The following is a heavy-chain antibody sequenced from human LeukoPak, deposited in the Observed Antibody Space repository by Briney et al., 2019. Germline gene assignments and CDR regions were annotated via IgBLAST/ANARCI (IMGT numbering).Heavy chain of an antibody. CDR3: AREWVTVFGGFDY. V-gene: IGHV3-30*03. J-gene: IGHJ4*02. CDR1: GFTFSIYG. CDR2: ISYDGNNK. D-gene: IGHD3-3*01. Sequence: PGGSLRLSCAASGFTFSIYGMHWVRQAPGKGLEWVAVISYDGNNKYFADSVKGRFTISRDNSKNTLYLQMDSLRVEDTAVYYCAREWVTVFGGFDYWGQGTLVTVSS.